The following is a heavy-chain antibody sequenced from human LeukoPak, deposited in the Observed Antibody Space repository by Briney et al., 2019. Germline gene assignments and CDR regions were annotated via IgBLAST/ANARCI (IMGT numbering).Heavy chain of an antibody. V-gene: IGHV4-34*01. J-gene: IGHJ3*02. Sequence: SETLSLTCAVYGGSFSGYYWSWIRQPPGKGLEWIGEINHSGSTNYNPSLKSRVTMSVDTSKNQFSLKLSSVTAADTAVYYCARDDSGWYHAFDIWGQGTMVTVSS. D-gene: IGHD6-19*01. CDR1: GGSFSGYY. CDR2: INHSGST. CDR3: ARDDSGWYHAFDI.